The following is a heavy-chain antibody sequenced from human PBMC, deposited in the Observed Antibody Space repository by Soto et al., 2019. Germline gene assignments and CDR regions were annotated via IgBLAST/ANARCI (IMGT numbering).Heavy chain of an antibody. Sequence: PGGALRLSCAASGLTFSSDWMHWVRQAPEKGLVWVSRINSDGSSTSYADSVKGRFTISRDNAKNTLYLQMNSLRAEDTAVYYCAREDYDFWSGYSYGMDVWGQGTTVTVSS. CDR1: GLTFSSDW. CDR2: INSDGSST. D-gene: IGHD3-3*01. V-gene: IGHV3-74*01. J-gene: IGHJ6*02. CDR3: AREDYDFWSGYSYGMDV.